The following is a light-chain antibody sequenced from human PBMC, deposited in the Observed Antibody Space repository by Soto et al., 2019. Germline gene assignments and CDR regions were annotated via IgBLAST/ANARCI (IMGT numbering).Light chain of an antibody. CDR1: QSIDSRW. CDR3: QLVDGSVT. J-gene: IGKJ4*01. Sequence: EIVLTQSPGTLSLSPGEGATLSCRASQSIDSRWLAWNQQKPGQAPRLLIYTTSSRATGIPDRFSGSGSGTDFTLTISRLEPEDFAVYYCQLVDGSVTFCGGTKVEMK. CDR2: TTS. V-gene: IGKV3-20*01.